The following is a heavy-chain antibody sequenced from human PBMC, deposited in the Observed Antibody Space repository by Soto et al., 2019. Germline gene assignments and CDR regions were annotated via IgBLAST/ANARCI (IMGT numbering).Heavy chain of an antibody. CDR2: IKNDGGEK. J-gene: IGHJ4*02. D-gene: IGHD5-12*01. Sequence: GGSLRLSCAASGFTFGRYWMTWVRQAPGKGLEWVASIKNDGGEKYYVDYVKGRFTISRDNAKNSLYLQINSLSAEDTGVYYCARDIGYADYWGQGTLVTVSS. V-gene: IGHV3-7*01. CDR3: ARDIGYADY. CDR1: GFTFGRYW.